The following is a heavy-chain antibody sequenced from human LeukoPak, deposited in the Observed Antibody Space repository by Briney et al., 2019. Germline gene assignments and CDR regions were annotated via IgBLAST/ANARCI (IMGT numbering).Heavy chain of an antibody. CDR3: SRGYSGYDYGDY. CDR2: IYYSGST. CDR1: GGSISSSSYY. D-gene: IGHD5-12*01. J-gene: IGHJ4*02. Sequence: SQTLSLTCTVSGGSISSSSYYWGWIRQPPGKGLEWIGSIYYSGSTYYNPSLKSRVTMSVDTSKNQFSLKLSSVTAADTALYFCSRGYSGYDYGDYWGQGALVTVSS. V-gene: IGHV4-39*07.